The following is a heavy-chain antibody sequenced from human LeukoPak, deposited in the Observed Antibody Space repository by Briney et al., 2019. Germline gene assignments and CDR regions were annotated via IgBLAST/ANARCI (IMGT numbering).Heavy chain of an antibody. CDR1: GFTFSSYA. Sequence: PGGSLRLSCAASGFTFSSYAMHWVRQAPGKGLEWVSFVSSSGSTIYYADSVKGRFTISRDNANNSLYLRMHSLRAEDTAIYYCAAGWERWTLDYWGQGTLVTVSS. D-gene: IGHD1-26*01. CDR2: VSSSGSTI. J-gene: IGHJ4*02. V-gene: IGHV3-48*03. CDR3: AAGWERWTLDY.